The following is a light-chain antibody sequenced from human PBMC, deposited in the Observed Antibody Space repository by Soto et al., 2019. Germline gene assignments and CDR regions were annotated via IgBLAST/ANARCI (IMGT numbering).Light chain of an antibody. J-gene: IGKJ4*01. CDR2: GAS. V-gene: IGKV1-9*01. CDR1: QDMNTY. CDR3: QQLNSYPLT. Sequence: DIQLTQSPSFLSASVGDRVTITCRASQDMNTYIAWYQHTPGKAPKLLIYGASTLQSGVPARFSGSESGAVFTLRISSLKPEDVATYYCQQLNSYPLTFGGGTKLDIK.